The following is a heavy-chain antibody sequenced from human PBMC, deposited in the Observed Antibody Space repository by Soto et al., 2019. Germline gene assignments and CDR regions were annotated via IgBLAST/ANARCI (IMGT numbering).Heavy chain of an antibody. CDR2: ISNDGSNE. Sequence: GGSLRLSWAGSGFTFRWFGMNWVRQAPGKGLEWVARISNDGSNEYYVDSVKGRFTISRDNSKNTLYLQMDSLRAEDTAVYYCAKGEVRGIIPSYFDYWGLGTLVTVSS. D-gene: IGHD3-10*01. V-gene: IGHV3-30*18. J-gene: IGHJ4*02. CDR3: AKGEVRGIIPSYFDY. CDR1: GFTFRWFG.